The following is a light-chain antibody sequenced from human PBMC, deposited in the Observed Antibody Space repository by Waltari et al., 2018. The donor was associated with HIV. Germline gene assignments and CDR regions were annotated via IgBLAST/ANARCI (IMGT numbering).Light chain of an antibody. CDR2: KDS. CDR3: QAADSSGPYRV. J-gene: IGLJ3*02. V-gene: IGLV3-25*03. Sequence: SYELTQPPSVSVSPGQTARNTCSGDALPKQYAYWYQQKPGQAPGVVRDKDSERPSGIPERFSGSSSGTTVTLTISGVQAEDEADYYCQAADSSGPYRVFGGGTKLTVL. CDR1: ALPKQY.